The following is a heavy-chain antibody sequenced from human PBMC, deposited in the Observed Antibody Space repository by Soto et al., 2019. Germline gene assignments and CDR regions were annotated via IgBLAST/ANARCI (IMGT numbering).Heavy chain of an antibody. CDR1: GFTSSSYS. Sequence: PGGSLRLSCAASGFTSSSYSMNWVRQAPGKGLEWVSSISSSSSYIYYADSVKGRFTISRDNAKNSLYLQMNSLRAEDTAVYYCASLVYYDSSFDYWGQGTLVTVSS. D-gene: IGHD3-22*01. CDR3: ASLVYYDSSFDY. J-gene: IGHJ4*02. V-gene: IGHV3-21*01. CDR2: ISSSSSYI.